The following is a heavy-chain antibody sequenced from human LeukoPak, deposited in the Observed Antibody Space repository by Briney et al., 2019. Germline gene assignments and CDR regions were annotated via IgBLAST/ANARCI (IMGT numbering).Heavy chain of an antibody. CDR2: IKEDGSEK. Sequence: SGGSLRLSCAASGFTFSSYWMSWVRQAPGKGLEWVADIKEDGSEKYYVDSVKGRFTISRDNAKNSLYLQMNSLRAEDTVVYYCALNPDYYGSGSFDYWGQGTLVTVSS. D-gene: IGHD3-10*01. CDR1: GFTFSSYW. V-gene: IGHV3-7*01. J-gene: IGHJ4*02. CDR3: ALNPDYYGSGSFDY.